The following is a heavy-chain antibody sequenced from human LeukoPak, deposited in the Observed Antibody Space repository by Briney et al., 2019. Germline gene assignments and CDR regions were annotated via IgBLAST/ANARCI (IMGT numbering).Heavy chain of an antibody. J-gene: IGHJ1*01. Sequence: GESLRISCKGSGYSFTSYWICWVRHMPEKGLEWMGIIYPGDSDTRYSPSFQGQVSISSDKSISTAYLQWSSLKASDTAMYYCARLGRWLQSSAEDFQHWGQGTLVTVSS. CDR2: IYPGDSDT. V-gene: IGHV5-51*01. D-gene: IGHD5-24*01. CDR1: GYSFTSYW. CDR3: ARLGRWLQSSAEDFQH.